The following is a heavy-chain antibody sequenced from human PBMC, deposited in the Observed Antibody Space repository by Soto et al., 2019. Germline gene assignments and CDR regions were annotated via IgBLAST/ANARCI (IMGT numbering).Heavy chain of an antibody. Sequence: QVQLQESGPGLVRPSGTLSLTCPVSSDSISSNSWWSWVRQPPGKGLEWIGEAHHSGSTNYDPSPKSRVTISVDKSKNQFSLKLISVPAADTAVYYCARHLAITGTKGFSSWGLGTLVTVSS. CDR3: ARHLAITGTKGFSS. V-gene: IGHV4-4*02. CDR2: AHHSGST. D-gene: IGHD1-20*01. CDR1: SDSISSNSW. J-gene: IGHJ5*02.